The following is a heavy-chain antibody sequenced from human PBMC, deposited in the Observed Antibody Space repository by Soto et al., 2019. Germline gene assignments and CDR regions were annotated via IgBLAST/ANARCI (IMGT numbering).Heavy chain of an antibody. J-gene: IGHJ4*02. CDR1: GGSISTGGHY. CDR2: IYNSGST. D-gene: IGHD2-2*01. CDR3: GRGPQHKVDY. Sequence: PSETLSLTCTVSGGSISTGGHYWGWIRQHPGKGLEWIGYIYNSGSTYYNPSLKSRVTISVDTSENQFSLKLTSVTAADTAVYYCGRGPQHKVDYWGQGTLVTVSS. V-gene: IGHV4-31*03.